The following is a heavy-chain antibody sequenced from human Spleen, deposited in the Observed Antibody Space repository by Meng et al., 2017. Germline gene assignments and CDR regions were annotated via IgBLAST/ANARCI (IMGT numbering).Heavy chain of an antibody. CDR2: IYYSGST. D-gene: IGHD2-15*01. V-gene: IGHV4-31*03. J-gene: IGHJ4*02. Sequence: SETLSLTCTVSGGSISSGGYYWSWIRQHPGKGLEWIGYIYYSGSTYYNPSLKSRITISVDTSKNQFSLKLSSVTAADTAVYYCARVPRCSAGSCYPGYFDYWGQGTLVTVSS. CDR1: GGSISSGGYY. CDR3: ARVPRCSAGSCYPGYFDY.